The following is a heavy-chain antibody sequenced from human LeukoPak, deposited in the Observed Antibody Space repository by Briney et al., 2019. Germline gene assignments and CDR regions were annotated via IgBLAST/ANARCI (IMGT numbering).Heavy chain of an antibody. J-gene: IGHJ4*02. CDR1: GLTFGDYA. D-gene: IGHD6-13*01. CDR2: IRSKAYGGTT. V-gene: IGHV3-49*04. CDR3: TSSSWYTWSNFDY. Sequence: GGSLRLSCTASGLTFGDYAMSWVRQAPGKGLEWVGFIRSKAYGGTTEYAASVKGRFTISRDDSKSIAYLQMNSLKTEDTAVYYCTSSSWYTWSNFDYWGQGILVTDSS.